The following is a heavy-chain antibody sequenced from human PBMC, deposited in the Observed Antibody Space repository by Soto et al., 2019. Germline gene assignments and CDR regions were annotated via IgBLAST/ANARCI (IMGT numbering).Heavy chain of an antibody. J-gene: IGHJ4*02. CDR2: FWYDASGQ. V-gene: IGHV3-33*08. CDR3: VLGSWNHYYFDH. Sequence: AGSVESSCTTSGFTLTSYNMHWFRKAPGKGLEWVATFWYDASGQKYADSVKGRFTISRDPSRGTLYLLMNSLTADDTALYYCVLGSWNHYYFDHWGQEIVVTVSS. D-gene: IGHD6-13*01. CDR1: GFTLTSYN.